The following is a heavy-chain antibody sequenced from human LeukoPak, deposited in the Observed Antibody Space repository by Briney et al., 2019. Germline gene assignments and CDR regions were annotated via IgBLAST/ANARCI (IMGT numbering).Heavy chain of an antibody. Sequence: PGGSLRLSCAASGFTFSSYAMSWVRQAPGKGLEWVSAITGSGGSTYYADSVKGRFTISRDNSKNTLYLQMNSLRAEDTAVYYCAKDADSSNWYNWFDPWGQGTLVTVSS. D-gene: IGHD6-13*01. CDR2: ITGSGGST. J-gene: IGHJ5*02. V-gene: IGHV3-23*01. CDR1: GFTFSSYA. CDR3: AKDADSSNWYNWFDP.